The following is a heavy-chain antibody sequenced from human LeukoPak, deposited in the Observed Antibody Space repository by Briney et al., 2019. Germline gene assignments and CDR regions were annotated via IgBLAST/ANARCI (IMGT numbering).Heavy chain of an antibody. J-gene: IGHJ4*02. V-gene: IGHV1-2*02. Sequence: ASVKVSCKASGYTFTSYGISWVRQAPGQGLEWMGWINPNSGGTNYAQKFQGRVTMTRDTSISTAYMELSRLRSDDTAVYYCARHYDILTGFDYWGQGTLVTVSS. D-gene: IGHD3-9*01. CDR3: ARHYDILTGFDY. CDR2: INPNSGGT. CDR1: GYTFTSYG.